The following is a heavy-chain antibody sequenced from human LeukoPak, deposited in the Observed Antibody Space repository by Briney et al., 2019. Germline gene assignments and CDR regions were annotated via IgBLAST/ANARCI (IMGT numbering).Heavy chain of an antibody. D-gene: IGHD3-22*01. J-gene: IGHJ3*02. CDR3: ARAPLYYYDSSGYYSDAFDI. CDR1: GGSVSRSPYY. CDR2: IYYSGST. V-gene: IGHV4-39*07. Sequence: SETLSLTCTVSGGSVSRSPYYWGWIRQPPGKGLEWIGSIYYSGSTYYNPSLKSRVTISVDTSKNQFSLKLSSVTAADTAVYYCARAPLYYYDSSGYYSDAFDIWGQGTMVTVSS.